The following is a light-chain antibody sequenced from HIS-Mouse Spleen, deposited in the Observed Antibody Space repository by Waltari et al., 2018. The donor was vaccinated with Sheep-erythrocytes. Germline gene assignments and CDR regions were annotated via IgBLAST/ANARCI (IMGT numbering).Light chain of an antibody. V-gene: IGKV3-20*01. Sequence: EIVLTQSPGTLSLSPGERATLSCRASQSVRSSYLAWYQQKPGQAPRLLIYGASSRATCIPDRFSGSGSGTDVTLTISRLEPEDFAVYYCQQYGSSRQQTFTFGPGTKVDIK. J-gene: IGKJ3*01. CDR1: QSVRSSY. CDR2: GAS. CDR3: QQYGSSRQQTFT.